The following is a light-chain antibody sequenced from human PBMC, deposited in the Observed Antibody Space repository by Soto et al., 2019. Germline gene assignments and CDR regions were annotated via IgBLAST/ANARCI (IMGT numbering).Light chain of an antibody. J-gene: IGKJ1*01. V-gene: IGKV3-20*01. Sequence: EVVLTQSPGTLSLFPGERATLSCRASQSVINSYLAWYQQKPGQAPRPLIYGISNRATGIPDRFSGSGSGTDFTLTISRLEPEDFAVYYCHQYGSSWTFGQGTKVDIK. CDR2: GIS. CDR3: HQYGSSWT. CDR1: QSVINSY.